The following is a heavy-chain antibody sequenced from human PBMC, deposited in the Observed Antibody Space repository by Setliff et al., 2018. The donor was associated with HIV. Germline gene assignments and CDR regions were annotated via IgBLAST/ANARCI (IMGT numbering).Heavy chain of an antibody. J-gene: IGHJ3*02. D-gene: IGHD5-12*01. V-gene: IGHV3-48*03. CDR2: IGSSNHGI. CDR3: ARDSLVAAMGASAFDI. Sequence: LSLSCAASGFTFSSYEMNWVRQAPGKGLDWVAHIGSSNHGIHYTASVQGRFTVSRDNANNLLFLQMNNLRDEDTAVYYCARDSLVAAMGASAFDIWGHGTMVTVSS. CDR1: GFTFSSYE.